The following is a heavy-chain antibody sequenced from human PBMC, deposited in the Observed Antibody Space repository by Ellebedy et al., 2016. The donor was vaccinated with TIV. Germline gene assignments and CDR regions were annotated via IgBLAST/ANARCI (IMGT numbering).Heavy chain of an antibody. D-gene: IGHD5-12*01. CDR3: ARHIGERGQSGYGPPY. V-gene: IGHV3-30*03. Sequence: GESLKISCAASGFIISGDWMSWVRQAPGKGLEWVAATSHDGNNKYYADSVKGRFTISRDNSKNTLYLQMNSLRAEDTAVYYCARHIGERGQSGYGPPYWGQGTLVTVSS. CDR1: GFIISGDW. J-gene: IGHJ4*02. CDR2: TSHDGNNK.